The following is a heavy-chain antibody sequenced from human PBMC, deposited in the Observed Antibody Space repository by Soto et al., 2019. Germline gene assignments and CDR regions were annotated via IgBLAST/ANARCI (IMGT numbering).Heavy chain of an antibody. CDR2: IYYSGST. CDR1: GGSISSYY. J-gene: IGHJ4*02. CDR3: ARDYGDYGFDY. D-gene: IGHD4-17*01. V-gene: IGHV4-59*01. Sequence: SETLSLTCTVSGGSISSYYWSWIRQPPGKGLEWIGYIYYSGSTNYNPSLKSRVTISVDTSKNQFSLKLSSVTAADTAVYYCARDYGDYGFDYWGQGTLVTVSS.